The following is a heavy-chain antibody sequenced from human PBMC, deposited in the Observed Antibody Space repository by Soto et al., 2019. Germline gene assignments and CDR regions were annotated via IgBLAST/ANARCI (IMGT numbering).Heavy chain of an antibody. Sequence: QVQLVQSGAEVKKPGSSVKVSCKASGGTFSSYAISWVRQSPGQGLEWMGGIIPIFGTANYAQKFQSRVTITADEATSTAYMELSSLRSEDTAVYYCAREQDYYYGMDVWGQGTTVTVSS. J-gene: IGHJ6*02. V-gene: IGHV1-69*12. CDR1: GGTFSSYA. CDR3: AREQDYYYGMDV. CDR2: IIPIFGTA.